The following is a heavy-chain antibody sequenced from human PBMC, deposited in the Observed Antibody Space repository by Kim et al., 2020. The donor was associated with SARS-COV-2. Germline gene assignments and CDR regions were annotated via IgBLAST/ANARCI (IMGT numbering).Heavy chain of an antibody. CDR3: AKCTFSRRWNEYFQH. CDR2: INGGGDRT. Sequence: GGSLRLSCVGSGFTFSTSAMSWVRQPPGKGLECVSGINGGGDRTDYADSVTGRFTISIDNSKNTVYLQMNSLRADDTAVYYCAKCTFSRRWNEYFQHWGRGTVLTVA. CDR1: GFTFSTSA. D-gene: IGHD1-1*01. J-gene: IGHJ1*01. V-gene: IGHV3-23*01.